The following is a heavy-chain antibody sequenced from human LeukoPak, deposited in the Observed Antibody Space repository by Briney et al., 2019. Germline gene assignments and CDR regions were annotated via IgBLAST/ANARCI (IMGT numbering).Heavy chain of an antibody. D-gene: IGHD3-3*01. CDR1: GGSISSYY. CDR3: ARLRFLEWLFPWFDP. CDR2: INYSGST. V-gene: IGHV4-59*08. Sequence: SETLSLTCTGSGGSISSYYWSWIRQPPGKGLEWIGYINYSGSTKYNPSLKSRVTISVDTSKNQFSLKLSSVTAADTAVYYCARLRFLEWLFPWFDPWGQGTLVTVSS. J-gene: IGHJ5*02.